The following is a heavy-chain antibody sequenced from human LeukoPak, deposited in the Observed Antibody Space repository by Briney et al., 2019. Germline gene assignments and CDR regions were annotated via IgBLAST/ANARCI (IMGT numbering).Heavy chain of an antibody. J-gene: IGHJ3*02. V-gene: IGHV3-30*03. CDR1: GFTFSSYG. CDR2: ISYDGSNK. D-gene: IGHD2-15*01. Sequence: GGSLRLSCAASGFTFSSYGMHWVRQAPGKGLEWVAVISYDGSNKYYADSVKGRFTISRDNSKNSLYLQMNSLRAEDTAVYYCARSLLVAGLDAFDIWGQGTMVTVSS. CDR3: ARSLLVAGLDAFDI.